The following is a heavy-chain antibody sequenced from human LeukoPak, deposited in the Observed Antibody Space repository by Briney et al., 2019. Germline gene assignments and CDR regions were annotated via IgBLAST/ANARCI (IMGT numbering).Heavy chain of an antibody. CDR1: GFTFSSYA. CDR2: IYSGGST. Sequence: GGSLRLSCAASGFTFSSYALSWVRQAPGKGLEWVSVIYSGGSTYYADSVKGRFTISRDNSKNTLYLQMNSLRAEDTAVYYCAGSAVVGRNSFDYWGQGTLVTVSS. D-gene: IGHD2-2*01. J-gene: IGHJ4*02. CDR3: AGSAVVGRNSFDY. V-gene: IGHV3-53*01.